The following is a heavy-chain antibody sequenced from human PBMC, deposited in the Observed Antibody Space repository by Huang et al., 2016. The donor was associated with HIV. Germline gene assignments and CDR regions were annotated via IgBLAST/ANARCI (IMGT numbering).Heavy chain of an antibody. D-gene: IGHD2-15*01. CDR3: AKESRWFSDFDH. Sequence: QVHLVESGGGVVQPGGSLRLSCAASGFKLRCFGMHGVRQAPGKGLEWVAVISDDGRSQFYTDAVKGRFTISRDNSDNTLSLQMKGLRPDDTAVYYCAKESRWFSDFDHWGQGVLVSVSS. CDR1: GFKLRCFG. CDR2: ISDDGRSQ. V-gene: IGHV3-30*18. J-gene: IGHJ4*02.